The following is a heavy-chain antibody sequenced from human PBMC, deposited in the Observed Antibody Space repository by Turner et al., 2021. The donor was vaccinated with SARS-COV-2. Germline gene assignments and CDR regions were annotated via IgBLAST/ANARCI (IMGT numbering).Heavy chain of an antibody. CDR2: INPNSGGT. Sequence: HVQLVHSWAEVKKPGASVKVSCKASGYTFTGYYMHWVRQAPGQGLEWKGWINPNSGGTNYAQKFQGRVTMTRDTYISTAYLEMSRMRSDDTDVYYCARGASVTPDRYYYYYCGMDVWGQGTTVTVSS. V-gene: IGHV1-2*02. CDR1: GYTFTGYY. J-gene: IGHJ6*02. D-gene: IGHD4-17*01. CDR3: ARGASVTPDRYYYYYCGMDV.